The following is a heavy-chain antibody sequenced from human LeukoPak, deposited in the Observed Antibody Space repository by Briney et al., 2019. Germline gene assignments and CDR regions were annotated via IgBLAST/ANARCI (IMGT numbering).Heavy chain of an antibody. J-gene: IGHJ6*03. CDR1: GFIFSDYY. Sequence: GGSLRLSCAASGFIFSDYYMTWIRQAPGKGLEWVSYITSSTNNIYYADSVKGRFTISRDNAKNSLYLQMNSLRAEDTAVYYCARGGITSIFGVVIIGYYMDVWGKGTTVTVSS. V-gene: IGHV3-11*01. CDR3: ARGGITSIFGVVIIGYYMDV. CDR2: ITSSTNNI. D-gene: IGHD3-3*01.